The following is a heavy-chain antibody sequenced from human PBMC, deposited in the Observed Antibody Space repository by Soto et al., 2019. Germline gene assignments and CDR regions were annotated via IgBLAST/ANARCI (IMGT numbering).Heavy chain of an antibody. CDR3: ARDRGFYVDTAMIMDV. Sequence: GASVKVSCKASGGTFSSYAISWVRQAPGQGLEWMGGIIPIFGTANYAQKFQGRVTITADESTSTAYMELGSLRSEDTAVYYCARDRGFYVDTAMIMDVWGQGTTVTVPS. CDR2: IIPIFGTA. J-gene: IGHJ6*02. CDR1: GGTFSSYA. D-gene: IGHD5-18*01. V-gene: IGHV1-69*13.